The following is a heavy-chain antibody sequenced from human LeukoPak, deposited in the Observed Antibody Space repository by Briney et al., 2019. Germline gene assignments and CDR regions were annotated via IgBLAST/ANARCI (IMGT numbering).Heavy chain of an antibody. CDR1: GYTLTELS. V-gene: IGHV1-24*01. Sequence: ASVKVSCKVSGYTLTELSMHWVRQAPGKGLEWMGGFDPEDGETINAQKFQGRVTMTEDTSTDTAYMELRSLRSEDTAVYYCATGLSLYDGYMLGYWGQGTLVTVSS. CDR2: FDPEDGET. CDR3: ATGLSLYDGYMLGY. J-gene: IGHJ4*02. D-gene: IGHD2-8*01.